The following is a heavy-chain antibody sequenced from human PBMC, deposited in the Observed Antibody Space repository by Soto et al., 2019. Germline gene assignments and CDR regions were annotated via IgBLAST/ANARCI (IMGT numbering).Heavy chain of an antibody. CDR2: ISGDGSSV. D-gene: IGHD3-3*01. V-gene: IGHV3-74*01. CDR3: ATGASRNFFDY. J-gene: IGHJ4*02. Sequence: PGGSLRLSCAASGFIFSNNWMHWVRQTPEEGLLWVSRISGDGSSVYYEDSVRSRFIISRDNTRNTLYLHMDSLRAEDKGVYYCATGASRNFFDYWGLGTLVTVSS. CDR1: GFIFSNNW.